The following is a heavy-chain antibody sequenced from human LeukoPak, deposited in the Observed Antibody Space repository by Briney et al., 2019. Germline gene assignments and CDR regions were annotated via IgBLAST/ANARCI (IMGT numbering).Heavy chain of an antibody. D-gene: IGHD3-22*01. J-gene: IGHJ4*02. Sequence: SETLSLTCTVSGGSISSYYWSWIRQPAGKGLEWIGRIYTSGSTNYNPSLKSRVTMSVDTSKNQFSLKLSSVTAADTAVYYCARGGQYYYDSSGFGGGYYFDYWGQGTLVTVSS. V-gene: IGHV4-4*07. CDR2: IYTSGST. CDR1: GGSISSYY. CDR3: ARGGQYYYDSSGFGGGYYFDY.